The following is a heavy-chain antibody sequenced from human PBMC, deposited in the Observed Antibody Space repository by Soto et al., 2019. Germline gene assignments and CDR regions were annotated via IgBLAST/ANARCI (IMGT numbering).Heavy chain of an antibody. Sequence: PGGSLRLSCEGSGFTFNNYAMSWVRQAPGKGLEWISAISGGDGVRWYAASVRGRFTISRDNSKDTVYLQMNNLRAEDTAIYYCAKDRNYPRDYFVSWGRGTLVTVSS. D-gene: IGHD1-7*01. CDR1: GFTFNNYA. V-gene: IGHV3-23*01. CDR2: ISGGDGVR. J-gene: IGHJ4*02. CDR3: AKDRNYPRDYFVS.